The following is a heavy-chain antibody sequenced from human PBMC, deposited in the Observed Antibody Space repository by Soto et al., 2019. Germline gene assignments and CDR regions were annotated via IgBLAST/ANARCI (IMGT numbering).Heavy chain of an antibody. Sequence: EVQLVQSGAEVKTPGESLRLSCQGSGYRFINYWISRVRQMPGKGLEWVGRIDPSDSYTVYSPSFQGHVTISIDTAINTAFLEWRSLQDSDTAMYYCVRHGNGTPFYFDFWGRGTLVPVSS. V-gene: IGHV5-10-1*03. CDR1: GYRFINYW. J-gene: IGHJ4*02. D-gene: IGHD1-1*01. CDR3: VRHGNGTPFYFDF. CDR2: IDPSDSYT.